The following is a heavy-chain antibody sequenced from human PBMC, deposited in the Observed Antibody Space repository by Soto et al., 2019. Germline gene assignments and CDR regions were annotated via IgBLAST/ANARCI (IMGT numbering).Heavy chain of an antibody. CDR3: ARVGWVRRVIIIDNWFDP. Sequence: ASVKVSCKASGGTFSSYAISWVRQAPGQGLEWMGGIIPIFGTANYAQKFQGRVTITADESTSTAYMELSSLRSEDTAVYYCARVGWVRRVIIIDNWFDPWGQGTLVTVSS. D-gene: IGHD3-10*01. CDR1: GGTFSSYA. V-gene: IGHV1-69*13. CDR2: IIPIFGTA. J-gene: IGHJ5*02.